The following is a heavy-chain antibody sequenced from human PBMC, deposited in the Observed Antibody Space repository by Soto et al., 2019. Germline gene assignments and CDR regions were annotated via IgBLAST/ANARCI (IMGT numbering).Heavy chain of an antibody. CDR1: GVTFSSYA. D-gene: IGHD3-10*01. CDR3: ARPMVRGVIGYNWFDP. Sequence: SVNVSCKASGVTFSSYAISWVRQAPGQGLEWMGWIIPIFGTANYAQKFQGRVTITADESTSTAYMELSSLRSEDTAVCYCARPMVRGVIGYNWFDPWGQGTLVTVSS. J-gene: IGHJ5*02. CDR2: IIPIFGTA. V-gene: IGHV1-69*01.